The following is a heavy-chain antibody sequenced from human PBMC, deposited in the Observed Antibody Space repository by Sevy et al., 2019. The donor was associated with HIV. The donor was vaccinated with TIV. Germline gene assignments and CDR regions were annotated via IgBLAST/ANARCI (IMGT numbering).Heavy chain of an antibody. D-gene: IGHD3-10*01. CDR3: ALWFGELRGGGWFDP. CDR1: GFTFSSYG. V-gene: IGHV3-30*03. CDR2: ISYDGSNK. J-gene: IGHJ5*02. Sequence: GGSLRLSCAASGFTFSSYGMHWVRQAPGKGLEWVAVISYDGSNKYYADSVKGRFTISRDNSKNTLYLQMNSLRAEDTAVYYCALWFGELRGGGWFDPWGQGTLVTVPS.